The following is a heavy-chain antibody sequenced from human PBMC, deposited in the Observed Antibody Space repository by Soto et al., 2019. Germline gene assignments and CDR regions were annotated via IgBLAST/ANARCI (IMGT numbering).Heavy chain of an antibody. D-gene: IGHD3-9*01. CDR1: GFTVEDYA. CDR2: ISWNSGSI. Sequence: GGSLRLSCAASGFTVEDYAMHWVRQAPGKGLEWVSGISWNSGSIGYADSVKGRFTISRDNAKNSLYLQMNSLRAEDTALYYCAKDIRTYYDILTGYYKGPDAFDIWGQGTMVTVSS. CDR3: AKDIRTYYDILTGYYKGPDAFDI. V-gene: IGHV3-9*01. J-gene: IGHJ3*02.